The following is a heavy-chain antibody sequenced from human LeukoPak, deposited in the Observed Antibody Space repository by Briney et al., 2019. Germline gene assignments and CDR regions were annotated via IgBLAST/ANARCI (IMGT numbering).Heavy chain of an antibody. CDR2: IYHSGST. J-gene: IGHJ4*02. Sequence: PSETLSLTCTVSGGSISSSSYYWGWIRQPPGKGLEWIGSIYHSGSTYYNPSLKSRVTMSVDTSKNQFSLKLTSVTAADTAVYYCARIETYSSDYYDPFFDYWGQGTLVTVSS. CDR1: GGSISSSSYY. CDR3: ARIETYSSDYYDPFFDY. V-gene: IGHV4-39*07. D-gene: IGHD6-19*01.